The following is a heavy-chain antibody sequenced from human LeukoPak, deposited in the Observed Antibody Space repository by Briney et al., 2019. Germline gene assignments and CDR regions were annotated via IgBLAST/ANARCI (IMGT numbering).Heavy chain of an antibody. CDR2: ISSSSSYI. CDR1: GFTFSSYS. D-gene: IGHD2/OR15-2a*01. CDR3: AKDSAKKYDDY. V-gene: IGHV3-21*04. J-gene: IGHJ4*02. Sequence: GGSLRLSCAASGFTFSSYSMDWVRQAPGKGLEWVSSISSSSSYIYYADSVKGRFTIPREDSKNTLYLQMNSLRAEDTAVYYCAKDSAKKYDDYWGQGTLVTVSS.